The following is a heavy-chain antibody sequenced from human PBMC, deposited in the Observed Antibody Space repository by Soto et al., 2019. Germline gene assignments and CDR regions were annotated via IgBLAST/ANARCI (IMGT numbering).Heavy chain of an antibody. CDR3: ARGRVEMATILS. D-gene: IGHD5-12*01. V-gene: IGHV4-30-4*01. Sequence: PSETLSLTCTVSGGSISSGAYYWSWIRQPPGKGLEWIGYIYYSGSTYYNPSLKSRVTISVDTSKNQFSLKLSSVTAADTAVYYCARGRVEMATILSWGQGTLVTVSS. CDR1: GGSISSGAYY. J-gene: IGHJ5*02. CDR2: IYYSGST.